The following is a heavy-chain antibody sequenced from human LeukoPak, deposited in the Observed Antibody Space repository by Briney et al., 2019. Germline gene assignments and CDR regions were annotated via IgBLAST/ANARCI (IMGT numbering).Heavy chain of an antibody. CDR2: ISWNNGSI. CDR1: GFTFDDYA. D-gene: IGHD3-9*01. V-gene: IGHV3-9*01. CDR3: AKCDNYDILTGHFDY. J-gene: IGHJ4*02. Sequence: GRSLRLSCAASGFTFDDYAMHWVRQAPEKGLEWVSGISWNNGSIGYADSVKGRFTISRDNAKNSLYLQMNSLRAEDTALYYCAKCDNYDILTGHFDYWGQGTLVTVSS.